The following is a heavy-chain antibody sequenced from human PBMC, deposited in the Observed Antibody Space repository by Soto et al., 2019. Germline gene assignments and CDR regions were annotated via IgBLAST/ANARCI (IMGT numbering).Heavy chain of an antibody. J-gene: IGHJ6*02. V-gene: IGHV5-51*01. Sequence: GESLKISCKGSGYSFTSYWIGWVRQMPGKGLEWMGIIYLGDSDTRYSPSFQGQVTISADKSISTAYLQWSSLKASDTAMYYCARLPTDDDYYYGMDVWGQGTTVTVSS. CDR3: ARLPTDDDYYYGMDV. CDR2: IYLGDSDT. CDR1: GYSFTSYW. D-gene: IGHD4-4*01.